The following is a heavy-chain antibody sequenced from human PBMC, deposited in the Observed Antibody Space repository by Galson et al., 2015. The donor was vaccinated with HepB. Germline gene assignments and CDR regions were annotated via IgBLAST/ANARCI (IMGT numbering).Heavy chain of an antibody. CDR2: INPNSGGT. CDR3: ARDARRLRLGELSSWED. D-gene: IGHD3-16*02. CDR1: GYTFTGYY. V-gene: IGHV1-2*06. Sequence: SVKVSCKASGYTFTGYYMHWVRQAPGQGLEWMGRINPNSGGTNYAQKFQGRVTMTRDTSISTAYMELSRLRSDDTAVYYCARDARRLRLGELSSWEDRGQGTLVTVSS. J-gene: IGHJ4*02.